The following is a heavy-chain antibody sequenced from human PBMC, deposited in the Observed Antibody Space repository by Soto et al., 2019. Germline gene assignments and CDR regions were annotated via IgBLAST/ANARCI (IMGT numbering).Heavy chain of an antibody. CDR3: ARDQEDQLLFLDYYMDV. CDR1: GFTFSSYW. Sequence: GGSLRLSCAASGFTFSSYWMSWVRQAPGKGLEWVANIKQDGSEKYYVDSVKGRFTISRDNAKNSLYLQMNSLRAEDTAVYYCARDQEDQLLFLDYYMDVWGKGTTVTVSS. V-gene: IGHV3-7*01. D-gene: IGHD2-2*01. J-gene: IGHJ6*03. CDR2: IKQDGSEK.